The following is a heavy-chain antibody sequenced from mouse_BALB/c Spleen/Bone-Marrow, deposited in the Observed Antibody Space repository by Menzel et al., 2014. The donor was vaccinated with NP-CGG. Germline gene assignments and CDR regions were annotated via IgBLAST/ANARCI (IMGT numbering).Heavy chain of an antibody. CDR3: AREGWLLRFDY. J-gene: IGHJ2*01. Sequence: LVESGPEQVKPGASVKMSCKASGYTFTAYVMHWVKQKPGQGLEWIGYINPYNDGTNYNEKFKGKATLTSDTSSSTANMELSSLTSEDSAVYYCAREGWLLRFDYWGQGTTLTVSS. D-gene: IGHD2-3*01. V-gene: IGHV1-14*01. CDR2: INPYNDGT. CDR1: GYTFTAYV.